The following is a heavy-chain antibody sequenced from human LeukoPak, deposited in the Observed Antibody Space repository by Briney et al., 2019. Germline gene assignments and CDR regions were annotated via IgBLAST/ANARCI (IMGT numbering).Heavy chain of an antibody. CDR3: TRRGESSSWYY. CDR2: IYPGDSDT. Sequence: GEYLKISCKGSGYSFTSYWIGWVRQMPGKGLEWMGIIYPGDSDTRYRPSFQGQVTISVDKSISTAYLQWSSLKASDTAMYYCTRRGESSSWYYWGQGTLVTVSS. CDR1: GYSFTSYW. J-gene: IGHJ4*02. V-gene: IGHV5-51*01. D-gene: IGHD6-13*01.